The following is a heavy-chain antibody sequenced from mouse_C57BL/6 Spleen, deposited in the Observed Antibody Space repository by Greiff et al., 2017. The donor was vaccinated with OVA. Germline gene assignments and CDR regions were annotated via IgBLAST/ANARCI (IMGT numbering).Heavy chain of an antibody. J-gene: IGHJ3*01. CDR3: ARHTGKGVFAY. CDR1: GFTFSDYY. V-gene: IGHV5-12*01. Sequence: EVMLVESGGGLVQPGGSLKLSCAASGFTFSDYYMYWVRQTPEKRLEWVADISNGGGSTYYPDTVKGRFTISRDNAKNTLYLQMSRLKSEDTAMYYCARHTGKGVFAYWGQGTLVTVSA. D-gene: IGHD4-1*01. CDR2: ISNGGGST.